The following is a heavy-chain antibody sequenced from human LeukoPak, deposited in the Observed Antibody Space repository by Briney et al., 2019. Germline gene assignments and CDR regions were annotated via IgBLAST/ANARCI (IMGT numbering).Heavy chain of an antibody. J-gene: IGHJ3*02. V-gene: IGHV3-48*01. CDR1: GFTFSTYT. D-gene: IGHD1-26*01. CDR3: ARDNGREPYDAFDI. Sequence: PGGSLRLSCAASGFTFSTYTMNWVRQAPGKGLEWVSYITSSSSTIYYADSVEGRFTISRDNAKNSLYLQMNSLRAEDTAVYYCARDNGREPYDAFDIWGQGTMVTVSS. CDR2: ITSSSSTI.